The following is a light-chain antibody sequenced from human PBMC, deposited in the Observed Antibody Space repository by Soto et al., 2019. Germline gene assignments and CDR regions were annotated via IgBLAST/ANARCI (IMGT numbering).Light chain of an antibody. CDR3: SSCTSNSTRV. Sequence: QSALTQPASVSGSPGQSITISCTGTSSDVGGYKYVSWYQQHPGKAPKLMIYEVSNRPSGVSNRFSGSKSGNTASLTISGLQAEDEADYYCSSCTSNSTRVFGTGTKLTVL. J-gene: IGLJ1*01. CDR2: EVS. V-gene: IGLV2-14*01. CDR1: SSDVGGYKY.